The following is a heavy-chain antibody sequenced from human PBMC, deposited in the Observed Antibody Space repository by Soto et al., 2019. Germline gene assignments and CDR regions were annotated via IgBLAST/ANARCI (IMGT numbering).Heavy chain of an antibody. J-gene: IGHJ4*02. Sequence: PGGSLRLACVTSGLSFSSYGMHWVRQAPDKGLEWIASISFDGNRKYYADPVMGRFTASRDNPKSTLYLQMDSLTVEETAMYYCTNGRSNLSPDFDYWGPRTLVTVSS. D-gene: IGHD3-3*02. CDR1: GLSFSSYG. V-gene: IGHV3-30*18. CDR3: TNGRSNLSPDFDY. CDR2: ISFDGNRK.